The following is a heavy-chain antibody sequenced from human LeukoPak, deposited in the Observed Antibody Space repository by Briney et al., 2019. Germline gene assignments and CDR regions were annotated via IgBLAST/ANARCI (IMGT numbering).Heavy chain of an antibody. CDR2: IKPDGSDT. CDR3: ARDKDWLLYDY. CDR1: GFTFSTYS. D-gene: IGHD3/OR15-3a*01. Sequence: PGGSLRLSCAASGFTFSTYSMHWVRQAPGKGLVWVSYIKPDGSDTTYADSVKGRFTISRDNAKNTLYLQMNSLRAEDTAMYYCARDKDWLLYDYWGQGTLVTVSS. V-gene: IGHV3-74*01. J-gene: IGHJ4*02.